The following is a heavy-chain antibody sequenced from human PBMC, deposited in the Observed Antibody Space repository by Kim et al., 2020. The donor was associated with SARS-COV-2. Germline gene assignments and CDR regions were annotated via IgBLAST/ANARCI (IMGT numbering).Heavy chain of an antibody. CDR3: ARELLWFGESRWMYNWFDP. D-gene: IGHD3-10*01. Sequence: SQTLSLTCAISGDSVSSNSAAWNWIRQSPSRGLEWLGRTYYRSKWYNDYAVSVKSRITINPDTSKNQFSLQLNSVTPEDTAVYYCARELLWFGESRWMYNWFDPWGQEPWSPSPQ. J-gene: IGHJ5*02. CDR2: TYYRSKWYN. V-gene: IGHV6-1*01. CDR1: GDSVSSNSAA.